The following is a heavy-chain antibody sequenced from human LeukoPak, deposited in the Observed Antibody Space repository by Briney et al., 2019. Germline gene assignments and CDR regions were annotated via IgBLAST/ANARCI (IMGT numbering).Heavy chain of an antibody. J-gene: IGHJ5*02. CDR3: ARDLGSQSWGLYNWFDP. CDR2: IYTSGST. V-gene: IGHV4-61*02. D-gene: IGHD3-16*01. CDR1: GGSISSGSYY. Sequence: PSQTLSLTCTVSGGSISSGSYYWSWIRQPAGKGLEWIGRIYTSGSTNYNPSLKSRVTISVDTSKKQFSLKLSSVTAADTAVYYCARDLGSQSWGLYNWFDPWGQGTLVTVSS.